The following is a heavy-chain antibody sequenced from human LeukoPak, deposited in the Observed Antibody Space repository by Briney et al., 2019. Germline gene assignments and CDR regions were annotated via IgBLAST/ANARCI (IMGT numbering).Heavy chain of an antibody. CDR3: AIQSRITMVRGVIITTLDY. CDR1: GGTFSSYA. D-gene: IGHD3-10*01. CDR2: IIPIFGTA. J-gene: IGHJ4*02. V-gene: IGHV1-69*05. Sequence: SVKVSCKASGGTFSSYAISWVRQAPGQGLEWMGTIIPIFGTANYAQKFQGRVTITTDESTSTAYMELSGLRSEDTAVYYCAIQSRITMVRGVIITTLDYWGQGTLVTVSS.